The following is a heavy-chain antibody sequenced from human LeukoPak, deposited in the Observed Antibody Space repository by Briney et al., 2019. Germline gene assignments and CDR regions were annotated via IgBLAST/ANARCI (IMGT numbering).Heavy chain of an antibody. CDR1: GVSISSYS. CDR3: AGSSKYYYVAFGY. CDR2: IYNTGST. D-gene: IGHD3-22*01. V-gene: IGHV4-59*08. Sequence: SETLSLTCTVSGVSISSYSWSWIRQPPGKGLEWIGYIYNTGSTNYNPSLKSRVTISVDTPKNQFSLRLSSVTAADTAVYYCAGSSKYYYVAFGYWGQGTLVTVSS. J-gene: IGHJ4*02.